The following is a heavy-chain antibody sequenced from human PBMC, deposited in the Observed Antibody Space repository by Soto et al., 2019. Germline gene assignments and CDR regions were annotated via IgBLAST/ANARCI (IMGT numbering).Heavy chain of an antibody. D-gene: IGHD2-21*01. CDR2: IYHSGST. CDR3: ARGDRLVGHLDY. V-gene: IGHV4-31*02. Sequence: TSENLSLTCTVSGDPISSGGHYWSWIRRHPGKGLEWIGHIYHSGSTDYNPSLKSRVTISVDTSRKQFSLKLTSVTAADTAIYYCARGDRLVGHLDYWGLGTLVTVSS. J-gene: IGHJ4*02. CDR1: GDPISSGGHY.